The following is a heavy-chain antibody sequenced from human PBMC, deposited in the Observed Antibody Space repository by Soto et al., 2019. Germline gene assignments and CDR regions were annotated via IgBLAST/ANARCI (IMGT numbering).Heavy chain of an antibody. J-gene: IGHJ5*02. V-gene: IGHV4-34*01. CDR2: INHSGST. Sequence: SETLSLTCAVYGGSFSGYYWSWIRQPPGKGLEWIGEINHSGSTNYNPSLKSRVTISVDTSKNQFSLKLSSVTAADTAVYYCARLLIAARINWFDPWGQGTLVTAPQ. D-gene: IGHD6-6*01. CDR3: ARLLIAARINWFDP. CDR1: GGSFSGYY.